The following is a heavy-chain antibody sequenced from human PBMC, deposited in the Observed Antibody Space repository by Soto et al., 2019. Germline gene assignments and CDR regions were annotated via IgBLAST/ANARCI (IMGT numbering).Heavy chain of an antibody. J-gene: IGHJ4*02. D-gene: IGHD5-12*01. CDR1: GGSISSGGYY. V-gene: IGHV4-31*03. Sequence: SETLSLTCTVSGGSISSGGYYWSWIRQHPGKGLEWIGYIYYSGSTYYNPSLKSRVTISVDTSKNQFSLKLSSVTAADTAVYYCALATGRVTGQCYFDYWGQGTLVTVSS. CDR2: IYYSGST. CDR3: ALATGRVTGQCYFDY.